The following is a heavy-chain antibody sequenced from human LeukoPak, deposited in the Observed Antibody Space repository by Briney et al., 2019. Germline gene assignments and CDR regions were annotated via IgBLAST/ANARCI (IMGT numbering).Heavy chain of an antibody. CDR2: IYPGDSDT. CDR3: ARVRRDIVATIGFDY. V-gene: IGHV5-51*01. J-gene: IGHJ4*02. D-gene: IGHD5-12*01. CDR1: GYSFTSYW. Sequence: GESLKISCKGSGYSFTSYWIGWVRQMPGKGLEWMGIIYPGDSDTSYSPSFQGQVTISADKSISTAYLQWSSLKASDTAMYYCARVRRDIVATIGFDYSGQGTLVTVSS.